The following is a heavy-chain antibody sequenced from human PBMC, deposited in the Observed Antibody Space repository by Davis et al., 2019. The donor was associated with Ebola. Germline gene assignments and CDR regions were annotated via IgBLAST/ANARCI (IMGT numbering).Heavy chain of an antibody. Sequence: MPSETLSLTCTPSGGSIYSFHWNWIRQPLGKGLEWIGNINDSGSTKYNPSLWSRVTISADTSKDQFSLEVRSVTAADSAMYFCARWSYLTTFDPWGQGTLIIVSS. D-gene: IGHD4-11*01. J-gene: IGHJ5*02. CDR3: ARWSYLTTFDP. CDR2: INDSGST. V-gene: IGHV4-59*08. CDR1: GGSIYSFH.